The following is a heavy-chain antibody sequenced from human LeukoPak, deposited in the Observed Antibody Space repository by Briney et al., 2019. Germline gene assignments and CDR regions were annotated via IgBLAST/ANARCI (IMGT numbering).Heavy chain of an antibody. J-gene: IGHJ4*02. Sequence: NPGGSLRLSCAASGFTFSSYSMNWVRQAPGKGLEWVATMTSSNTIYYADSVKGRFTISRDNAKNSLYLQMNSLRAEDTAVYYCARDTRGYFDYWGQGTLVTVSS. CDR1: GFTFSSYS. V-gene: IGHV3-69-1*01. CDR3: ARDTRGYFDY. CDR2: MTSSNTI.